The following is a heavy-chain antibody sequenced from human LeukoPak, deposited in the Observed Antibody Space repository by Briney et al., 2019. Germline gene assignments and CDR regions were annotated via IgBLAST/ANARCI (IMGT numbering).Heavy chain of an antibody. D-gene: IGHD3-9*01. Sequence: ASVKVSCKASGYTFTSYAISWVRQAPGQGLEWMGWISAYNGNTNYAQKLQGRVTMTTDTSTSTAYMELRSLRSDDTAVYYCARDARYFDWLPPAYFDYWGQGTLVTVSS. V-gene: IGHV1-18*04. J-gene: IGHJ4*01. CDR2: ISAYNGNT. CDR3: ARDARYFDWLPPAYFDY. CDR1: GYTFTSYA.